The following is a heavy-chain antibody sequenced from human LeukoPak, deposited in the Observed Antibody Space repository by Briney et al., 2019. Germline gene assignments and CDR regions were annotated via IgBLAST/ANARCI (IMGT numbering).Heavy chain of an antibody. CDR3: AREFSADYYDSSGYVED. V-gene: IGHV1-2*02. CDR2: INPNSGGT. Sequence: GASVKVSCKASGYTFTGYYMHWVRQAPGQGLEWMGWINPNSGGTNYAQKFQGRVTMTRDTSISKAYMELSRLRSDDTAVYYCAREFSADYYDSSGYVEDWGQGTLVTVSS. J-gene: IGHJ4*02. CDR1: GYTFTGYY. D-gene: IGHD3-22*01.